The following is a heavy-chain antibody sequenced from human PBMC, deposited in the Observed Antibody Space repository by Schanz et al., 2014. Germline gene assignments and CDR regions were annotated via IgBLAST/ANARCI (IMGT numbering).Heavy chain of an antibody. Sequence: EVKMVESGGGLVKPGGSLRLSCAASGFTFSSYAMSWVRQAPGKGLEWVSAISGSGGSTYYADSVKGRFTISRDNSKNTRYLQMNSLRAEDTAVYYCAKGRFGELSAFDVWGQGTMVTVSS. V-gene: IGHV3-23*04. D-gene: IGHD3-10*01. CDR1: GFTFSSYA. CDR2: ISGSGGST. CDR3: AKGRFGELSAFDV. J-gene: IGHJ3*01.